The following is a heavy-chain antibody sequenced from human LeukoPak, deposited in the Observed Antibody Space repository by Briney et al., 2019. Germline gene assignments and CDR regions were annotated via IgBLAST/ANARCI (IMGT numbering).Heavy chain of an antibody. Sequence: GGSLRLSCGASGFTVSCNYMSWVRQAPAKGLECVSILYSGGTTHYADSAKGRFNISRDNSKNTLSLQKNNVRAEDTAVYYCGFVKRNTNWFDLWGQGTLVTVSS. CDR2: LYSGGTT. CDR3: GFVKRNTNWFDL. V-gene: IGHV3-53*01. CDR1: GFTVSCNY. J-gene: IGHJ5*02. D-gene: IGHD1/OR15-1a*01.